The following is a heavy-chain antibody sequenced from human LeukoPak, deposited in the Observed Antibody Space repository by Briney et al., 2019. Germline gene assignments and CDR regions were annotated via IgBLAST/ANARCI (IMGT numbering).Heavy chain of an antibody. V-gene: IGHV1-2*02. CDR2: INPNSGGT. J-gene: IGHJ6*03. D-gene: IGHD5-12*01. CDR3: ARDPSGYDSIYYYYMDV. Sequence: ASVKVSCKASGYTFTSYGISWVRQAPGQGLEWMGWINPNSGGTNYAQKFQGRVTMTRDTSISTAYMELSRLRSDDTAVYYCARDPSGYDSIYYYYMDVWGKGTTVTVSS. CDR1: GYTFTSYG.